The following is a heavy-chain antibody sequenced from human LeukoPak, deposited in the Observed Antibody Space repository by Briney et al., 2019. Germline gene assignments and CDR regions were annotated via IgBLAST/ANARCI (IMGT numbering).Heavy chain of an antibody. V-gene: IGHV1-2*02. CDR3: ARARVPYSGSPYYFDY. J-gene: IGHJ4*02. Sequence: ASVKVSCKASGYTFTSYGISWVRQAPGQGLEWMGWINPNSGVTNYAQKFQGRVTMTRDTSIITAFMELSRLRSDDTAVYYCARARVPYSGSPYYFDYWGQGTLVTVSS. CDR2: INPNSGVT. D-gene: IGHD1-26*01. CDR1: GYTFTSYG.